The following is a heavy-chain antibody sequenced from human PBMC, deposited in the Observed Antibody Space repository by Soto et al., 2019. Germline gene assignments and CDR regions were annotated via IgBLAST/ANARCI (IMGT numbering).Heavy chain of an antibody. CDR3: ARDGAPPDDYGARGGYYGMDV. V-gene: IGHV1-69*13. D-gene: IGHD4-17*01. CDR2: IIPIFGTA. CDR1: GGTFSSYA. Sequence: GASVKVSCKASGGTFSSYAISWVRQAPGQGLEWMGGIIPIFGTANYAQKFQGRVTITADESTSTAYMELSSLRSEDTAVYYCARDGAPPDDYGARGGYYGMDVWGQGTTVTVSS. J-gene: IGHJ6*02.